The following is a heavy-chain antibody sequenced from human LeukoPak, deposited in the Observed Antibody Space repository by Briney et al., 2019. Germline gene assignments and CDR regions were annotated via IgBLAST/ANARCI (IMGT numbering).Heavy chain of an antibody. CDR1: GYSLSSGYY. CDR2: ICDSGNT. CDR3: ARISYVDYDSSGYIVY. V-gene: IGHV4-38-2*02. J-gene: IGHJ4*02. Sequence: SETLSLTRTVSGYSLSSGYYWGWIRQPPGKGLEWIGSICDSGNTYYYPSLKRRVTKSVDTSNHKFSQKLSAVTAADTAVYYCARISYVDYDSSGYIVYWRQGTLVTVSS. D-gene: IGHD3-22*01.